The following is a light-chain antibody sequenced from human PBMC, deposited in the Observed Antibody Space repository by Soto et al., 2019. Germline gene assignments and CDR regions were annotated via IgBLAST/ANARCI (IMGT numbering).Light chain of an antibody. CDR3: SSYTSGSTPVV. J-gene: IGLJ2*01. CDR1: SSDVGGYNY. Sequence: QSALTQPASVSGSPGQSITISCTGTSSDVGGYNYVSWYQQHPGKAPKFMIYDVSNQPSGVSNRFSGSKSGNTASLTISGLQAEDEADYYCSSYTSGSTPVVFGGGTKVTVL. V-gene: IGLV2-14*01. CDR2: DVS.